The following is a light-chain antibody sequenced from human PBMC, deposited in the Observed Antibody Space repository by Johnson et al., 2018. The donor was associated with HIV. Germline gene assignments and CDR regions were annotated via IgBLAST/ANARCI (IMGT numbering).Light chain of an antibody. CDR3: ETRASSLSGV. CDR1: SSNIGNNY. V-gene: IGLV1-51*01. J-gene: IGLJ1*01. CDR2: DNN. Sequence: QSVLTQPPSVSAAPGQKVTISCSGSSSNIGNNYVSWYQQLPGTAPKLLIYDNNKRPSGIPDRFSGSKSGTSATLGITGLQTGDEADYYCETRASSLSGVFGTGTKVTVL.